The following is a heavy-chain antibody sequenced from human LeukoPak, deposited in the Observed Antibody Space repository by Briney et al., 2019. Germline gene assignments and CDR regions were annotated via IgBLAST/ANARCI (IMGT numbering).Heavy chain of an antibody. J-gene: IGHJ4*02. CDR1: GGSISSYY. D-gene: IGHD3-10*01. V-gene: IGHV4-4*07. CDR2: IYSSGST. CDR3: AREVSARDGSLGRPFDY. Sequence: SETLSLTCTVSGGSISSYYWSWIRQPPGKGLEWIGRIYSSGSTNYNASLKSRVTMSVDTSKNQFSLKLSSVTAADTAVYYCAREVSARDGSLGRPFDYWGQGTLVTVSS.